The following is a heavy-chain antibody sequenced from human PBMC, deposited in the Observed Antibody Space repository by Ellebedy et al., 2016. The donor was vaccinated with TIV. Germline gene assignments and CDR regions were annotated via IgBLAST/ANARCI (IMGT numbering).Heavy chain of an antibody. J-gene: IGHJ4*02. CDR3: ATGQFGSGWNY. Sequence: GGSLRLXCAASGFTFSSHAMNWVRQAPGKGLEWVSGSSGRSTNTYYADSVKGRFTISRDNSKNTLFLQMNSLRADDTAVYYCATGQFGSGWNYWGQGTRVTVSS. CDR1: GFTFSSHA. CDR2: SSGRSTNT. V-gene: IGHV3-23*01. D-gene: IGHD6-19*01.